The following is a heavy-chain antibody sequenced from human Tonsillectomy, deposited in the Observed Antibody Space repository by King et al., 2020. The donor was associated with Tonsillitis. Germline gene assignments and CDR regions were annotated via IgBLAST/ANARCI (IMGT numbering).Heavy chain of an antibody. Sequence: VQLVESGAEVKKPGASVKVSCKASGYTFTSYGISWVRQAPGQGLEWMGWINTYNFNTNYAQKLQGRVTMTTDTSTSTAYMELRSLRSDDTAVYYCARELSTHDYGDYGYFQHWGQGTLVTVSS. CDR1: GYTFTSYG. CDR3: ARELSTHDYGDYGYFQH. D-gene: IGHD4-17*01. CDR2: INTYNFNT. V-gene: IGHV1-18*01. J-gene: IGHJ1*01.